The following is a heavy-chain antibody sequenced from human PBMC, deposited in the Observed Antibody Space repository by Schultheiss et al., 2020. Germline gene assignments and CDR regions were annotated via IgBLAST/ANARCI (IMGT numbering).Heavy chain of an antibody. CDR2: IYYSGST. CDR3: AGGQPRYAMDV. D-gene: IGHD6-13*01. CDR1: GGSISSYY. J-gene: IGHJ6*02. Sequence: GSLRLSCAVSGGSISSYYWSWIRQPPGKGLEWVAYIYYSGSTSYNPSLKGRVTISIDTSKNQFSLKLMSVTAADTAVYYCAGGQPRYAMDVWGQGTTVTLSS. V-gene: IGHV4-59*01.